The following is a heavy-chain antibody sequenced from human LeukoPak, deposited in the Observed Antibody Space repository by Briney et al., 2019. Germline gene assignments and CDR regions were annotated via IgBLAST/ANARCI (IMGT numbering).Heavy chain of an antibody. CDR1: GHTFTGYY. Sequence: ASVKVSCKASGHTFTGYYMHWVRQAPGQGLEWMGWINPNSGGTNYAQKFQGRVTMTRDTSISTAYMELSRLRSDDTAVYYCARDWRISYYGMDVWGQGTAVTVSS. J-gene: IGHJ6*02. V-gene: IGHV1-2*02. CDR2: INPNSGGT. CDR3: ARDWRISYYGMDV. D-gene: IGHD3-3*02.